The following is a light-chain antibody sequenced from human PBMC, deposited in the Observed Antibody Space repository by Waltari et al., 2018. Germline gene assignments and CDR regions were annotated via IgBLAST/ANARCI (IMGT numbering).Light chain of an antibody. CDR3: SSYTSTTSVV. CDR1: GRDVVGYES. V-gene: IGLV2-14*01. Sequence: QSALTQPPSVSGPPGQSTPTPCTVTGRDVVGYESVSWYQQHPGEAPKHLIFDVSNRPSGVSTRFSGSKSANTASLTISGLQGGDEAFYYCSSYTSTTSVVFGGGTKLTVL. J-gene: IGLJ2*01. CDR2: DVS.